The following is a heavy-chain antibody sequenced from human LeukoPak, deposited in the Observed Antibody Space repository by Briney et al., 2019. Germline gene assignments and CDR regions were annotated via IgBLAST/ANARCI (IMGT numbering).Heavy chain of an antibody. Sequence: SETLSLTCTVSGGSISRYYWSWIRQPPGKGLEWIGYIYYSGSTNYNPSLKSRVTISVDTSKNQFSLKLSSVTAADTAVYYCARGAREYYYGSGSYGYYYYMDVWGKGTTVTISS. V-gene: IGHV4-59*01. D-gene: IGHD3-10*01. CDR3: ARGAREYYYGSGSYGYYYYMDV. J-gene: IGHJ6*03. CDR1: GGSISRYY. CDR2: IYYSGST.